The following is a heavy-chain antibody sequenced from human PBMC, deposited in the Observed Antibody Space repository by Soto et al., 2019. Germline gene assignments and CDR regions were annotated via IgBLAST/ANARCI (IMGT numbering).Heavy chain of an antibody. D-gene: IGHD2-21*01. CDR1: GAALNSGNYY. CDR3: ARLRIATNNYKWFDP. J-gene: IGHJ5*02. Sequence: PSATLSLTCSVSGAALNSGNYYWSWIRQVPGKGLEWIGHIYVTGAVDYNPSLRARITISQDTSERQFSLNLRLVTAADTAVYYCARLRIATNNYKWFDPWGQGTLVTVSS. CDR2: IYVTGAV. V-gene: IGHV4-31*03.